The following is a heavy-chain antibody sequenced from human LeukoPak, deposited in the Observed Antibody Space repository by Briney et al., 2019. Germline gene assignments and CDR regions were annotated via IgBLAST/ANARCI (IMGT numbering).Heavy chain of an antibody. CDR1: GYSISSGYL. CDR3: ARENSHNLDVDY. CDR2: VYHSGTT. J-gene: IGHJ4*02. Sequence: SETLSLTCTVSGYSISSGYLWGWIRPPPGKGLEWIGTVYHSGTTSYNPSLMSRVTISIDTSKNQFSLNLRSVTAADTAVYYCARENSHNLDVDYWGQGTLVTVSS. V-gene: IGHV4-38-2*02. D-gene: IGHD4-23*01.